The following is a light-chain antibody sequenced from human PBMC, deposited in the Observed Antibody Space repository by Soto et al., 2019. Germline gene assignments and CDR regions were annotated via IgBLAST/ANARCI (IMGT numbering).Light chain of an antibody. CDR1: SSNIGAGYE. CDR2: ENN. V-gene: IGLV1-40*01. CDR3: QSYDSSLSGYV. J-gene: IGLJ1*01. Sequence: QSVLTQPPSVSEAPGQRVTISCTGSSSNIGAGYEAHWYQQVPGTPPKLLIYENNNRPSGVPDRFSGSKSGTSASLAITGLQAEDEAECYCQSYDSSLSGYVFGTGTKLTVL.